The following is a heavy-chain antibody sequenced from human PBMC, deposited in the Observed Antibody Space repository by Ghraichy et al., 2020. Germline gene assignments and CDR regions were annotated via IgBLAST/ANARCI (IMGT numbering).Heavy chain of an antibody. CDR1: GGSISSYY. D-gene: IGHD5-12*01. CDR2: IYYSGST. V-gene: IGHV4-59*01. Sequence: SETLSLTCAVSGGSISSYYWSWIRQPPGKGLEWIGYIYYSGSTNYNPSLKSRVTISVDTSKNQFSLKLNSVTAADTAVYYCARAAGYQIDYWGQGTLVAVSS. CDR3: ARAAGYQIDY. J-gene: IGHJ4*02.